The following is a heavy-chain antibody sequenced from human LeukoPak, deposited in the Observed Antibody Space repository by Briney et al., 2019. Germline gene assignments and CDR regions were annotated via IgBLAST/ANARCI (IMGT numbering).Heavy chain of an antibody. J-gene: IGHJ6*02. V-gene: IGHV1-69*13. Sequence: SVKVSCKASGGTFSSYAISWVRQAPGQGLEWMGGIIPIFGTANYAQKFQGRVTITADESTSTAYMELSSLRSEDTAVYYCARILGYCSGGSCYRDHYYYYGMDVWGQGTTVTVSS. CDR2: IIPIFGTA. CDR1: GGTFSSYA. CDR3: ARILGYCSGGSCYRDHYYYYGMDV. D-gene: IGHD2-15*01.